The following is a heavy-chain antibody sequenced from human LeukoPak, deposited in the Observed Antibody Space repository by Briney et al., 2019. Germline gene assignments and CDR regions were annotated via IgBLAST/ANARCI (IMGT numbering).Heavy chain of an antibody. Sequence: GGSLRLSCAASGFTFSSYAMSWVRQAPGKGLEWVSAISGSGGSTYYADSVKGRFTISRDNSKNTLYLQMNSLRAEDTAVYSCAKDGSWGSSYYFDYWGQGTLVTVSS. V-gene: IGHV3-23*01. CDR3: AKDGSWGSSYYFDY. CDR2: ISGSGGST. D-gene: IGHD6-6*01. CDR1: GFTFSSYA. J-gene: IGHJ4*02.